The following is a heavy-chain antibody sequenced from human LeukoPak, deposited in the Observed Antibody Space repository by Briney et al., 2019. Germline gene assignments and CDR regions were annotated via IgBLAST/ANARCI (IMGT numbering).Heavy chain of an antibody. Sequence: GASVKVSCKASGYTFTSYVMHWVRQAPGQRLEWMGWINAGNGNTKYSQKFQGRVTITRDTSASTAYMELSSLRSEDTAVYYCARSYSSIWPFDYWGQGTLVTVSS. J-gene: IGHJ4*02. CDR3: ARSYSSIWPFDY. D-gene: IGHD6-13*01. CDR2: INAGNGNT. CDR1: GYTFTSYV. V-gene: IGHV1-3*01.